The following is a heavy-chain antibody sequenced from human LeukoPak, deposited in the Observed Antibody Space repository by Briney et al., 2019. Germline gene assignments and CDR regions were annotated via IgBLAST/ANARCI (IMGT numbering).Heavy chain of an antibody. CDR3: ARSNDDSDPLRD. V-gene: IGHV4-4*02. CDR2: IYHSGNT. J-gene: IGHJ4*02. D-gene: IGHD4-11*01. CDR1: GASISSSNW. Sequence: SETLSLTCAVSGASISSSNWWSWVRQPPGKGLEWIGEIYHSGNTNYNPSLKSRVTISLDPSKNKNQFSLSLTSVTAADTAVYYCARSNDDSDPLRDWGQGTLVTVSS.